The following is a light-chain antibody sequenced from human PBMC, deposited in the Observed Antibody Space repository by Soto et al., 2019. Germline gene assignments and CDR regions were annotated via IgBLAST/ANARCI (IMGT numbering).Light chain of an antibody. CDR3: SSYTSSSTLVV. V-gene: IGLV2-14*01. Sequence: ALTQPASVSGSPGQSITISCTGTSSDVGGYNYVSWYQQHPGKAPKLMIYDRPSGVSNRFSGSKSGNTASLTISGLQAEDEADYYCSSYTSSSTLVVFGGGTKVTVL. CDR1: SSDVGGYNY. J-gene: IGLJ2*01.